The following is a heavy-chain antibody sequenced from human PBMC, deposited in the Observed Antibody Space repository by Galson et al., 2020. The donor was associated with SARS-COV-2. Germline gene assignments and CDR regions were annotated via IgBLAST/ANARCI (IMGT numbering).Heavy chain of an antibody. J-gene: IGHJ3*02. CDR2: IYYSGST. V-gene: IGHV4-31*03. CDR3: ARARKDERITMIVVVIDAFDI. Sequence: SETLSLTCTVSGGSISSGGYYWSWIRQHPGKGLEWIGYIYYSGSTYYNPSLKSRVTISVDTSKNQFSLKLSSVTAADTAVYYCARARKDERITMIVVVIDAFDIWGQGTMVTVSS. D-gene: IGHD3-22*01. CDR1: GGSISSGGYY.